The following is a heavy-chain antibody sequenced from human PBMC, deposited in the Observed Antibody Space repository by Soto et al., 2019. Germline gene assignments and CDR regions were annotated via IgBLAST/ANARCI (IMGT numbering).Heavy chain of an antibody. CDR2: IKKGGSEK. D-gene: IGHD2-2*02. Sequence: GGSLRLSCAASGFTFSTYWMIWVRQAPGKGLEWVANIKKGGSEKYYVDSVKGRFTISRDNAKKSLYLQMNSLRAEDTAVYYCARGCDTPAEDCNYYAMHVWGQGTTVTVSS. CDR3: ARGCDTPAEDCNYYAMHV. J-gene: IGHJ6*02. CDR1: GFTFSTYW. V-gene: IGHV3-7*01.